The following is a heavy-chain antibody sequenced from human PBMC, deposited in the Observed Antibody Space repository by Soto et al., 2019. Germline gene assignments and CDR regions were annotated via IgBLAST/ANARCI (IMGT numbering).Heavy chain of an antibody. V-gene: IGHV4-4*02. Sequence: SETLSLTCAVSGGSISSSNWWSWVRQPPGKGLEWIGEIYHSGSTNYNPSLKSRVTISVDKSKNQFSLKLSSVTAADTAVYYCASLISAAADTRSYYYYGMDVWGQGTTVTVSS. J-gene: IGHJ6*02. CDR2: IYHSGST. D-gene: IGHD6-13*01. CDR3: ASLISAAADTRSYYYYGMDV. CDR1: GGSISSSNW.